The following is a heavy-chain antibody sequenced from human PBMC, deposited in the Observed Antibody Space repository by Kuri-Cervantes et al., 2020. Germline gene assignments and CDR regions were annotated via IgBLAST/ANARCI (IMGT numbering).Heavy chain of an antibody. CDR2: INHSGST. Sequence: GSLRLSCTVSGGSVSSGSYYWSWIRQPPGKGLEWIGEINHSGSTNYNPSLKSRVTISVDTSKNQFSLKLSSVTAADTAVYYCARGSNCSGGSCYTFDYWGQGTLVTVSS. CDR1: GGSVSSGSYY. J-gene: IGHJ4*02. V-gene: IGHV4-39*07. D-gene: IGHD2-15*01. CDR3: ARGSNCSGGSCYTFDY.